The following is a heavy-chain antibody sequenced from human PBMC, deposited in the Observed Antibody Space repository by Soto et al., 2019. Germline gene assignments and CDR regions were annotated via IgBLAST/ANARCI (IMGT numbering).Heavy chain of an antibody. J-gene: IGHJ4*02. CDR1: GNSFSSHA. CDR2: IIPVFDTP. D-gene: IGHD3-10*01. V-gene: IGHV1-69*06. CDR3: ARGGALSTSCYFGDGRDS. Sequence: SVKVSCKSSGNSFSSHAITWVRQAPGQGLEWMGGIIPVFDTPTYARRFQDRVTITADKSTNTSYMELRSLRSEDTAVYYCARGGALSTSCYFGDGRDSWGQGTQVTVSS.